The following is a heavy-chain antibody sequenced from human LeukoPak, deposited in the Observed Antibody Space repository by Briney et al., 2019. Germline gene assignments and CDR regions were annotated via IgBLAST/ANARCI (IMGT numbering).Heavy chain of an antibody. CDR3: VRHQEGMVRGVLYYMDV. CDR2: IYYTGNT. V-gene: IGHV4-38-2*02. D-gene: IGHD3-10*01. Sequence: SETLSLTCTVSGYSISTGYYWDWIRQPPGKGLEWIGSIYYTGNTYYNPSLKSRVTISVDTSKNQFSLKLSSVTAADTAVYYCVRHQEGMVRGVLYYMDVWGTGTTVTISS. CDR1: GYSISTGYY. J-gene: IGHJ6*03.